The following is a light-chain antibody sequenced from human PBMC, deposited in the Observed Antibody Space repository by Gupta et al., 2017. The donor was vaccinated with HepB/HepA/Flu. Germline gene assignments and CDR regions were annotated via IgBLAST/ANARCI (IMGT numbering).Light chain of an antibody. J-gene: IGLJ2*01. V-gene: IGLV3-25*03. CDR3: QSADSSGTYVV. CDR1: ALPKQY. Sequence: SYELTQPPSASVSPGKTAMITCSGDALPKQYAYWYQQKPGQAPVLVIYKDSERPSGIPERFSGSSSGTTVTLTISGVQAEDEADYYCQSADSSGTYVVFGGGTKLTVL. CDR2: KDS.